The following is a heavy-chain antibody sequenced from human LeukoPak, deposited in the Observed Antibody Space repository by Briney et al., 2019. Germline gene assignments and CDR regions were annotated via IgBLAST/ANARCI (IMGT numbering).Heavy chain of an antibody. Sequence: GGSLRLSCAASGFTFSSYGMHWVRQAPGKGLEGGAVIWYDGSNKYYADSVKGRFTISRDNSKNTLYLQMNSLRAEDTAVYYCARVNNLYYDFLYRGEDYYYGMDVWGQGTTVTVSS. J-gene: IGHJ6*02. CDR3: ARVNNLYYDFLYRGEDYYYGMDV. CDR2: IWYDGSNK. CDR1: GFTFSSYG. D-gene: IGHD3-3*01. V-gene: IGHV3-33*08.